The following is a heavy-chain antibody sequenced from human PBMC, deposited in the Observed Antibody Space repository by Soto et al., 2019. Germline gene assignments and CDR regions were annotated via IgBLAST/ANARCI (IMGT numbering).Heavy chain of an antibody. CDR3: ATGNVDSMLEY. Sequence: SEPLSLPCFVSDGSISTYDWWTLVRQPPWKGLEWIGKMFHSGGADYSPSLKSRVTISADSSKNHFSLRLTAVTAADTAVYYCATGNVDSMLEYWGQGTQVTVSS. CDR2: MFHSGGA. V-gene: IGHV4-4*02. J-gene: IGHJ4*02. D-gene: IGHD3-3*01. CDR1: DGSISTYDW.